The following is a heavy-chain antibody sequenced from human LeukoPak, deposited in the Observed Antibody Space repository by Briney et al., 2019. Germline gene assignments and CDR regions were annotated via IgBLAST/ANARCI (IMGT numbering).Heavy chain of an antibody. CDR3: ARDGEAAGHGARWFDP. D-gene: IGHD6-13*01. Sequence: ASLKVSCKASGGTFSNYALSWVRPTPGQGLEWMEWISAHNGNTSYAQKHQDRVTRTTDTSTSTAYMEVRSLRSDDTAVYYCARDGEAAGHGARWFDPWGQGTLVTVSS. CDR1: GGTFSNYA. CDR2: ISAHNGNT. J-gene: IGHJ5*02. V-gene: IGHV1-18*01.